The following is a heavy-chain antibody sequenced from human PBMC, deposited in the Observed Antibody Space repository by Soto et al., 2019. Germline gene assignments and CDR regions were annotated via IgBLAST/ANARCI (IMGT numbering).Heavy chain of an antibody. V-gene: IGHV1-3*01. CDR3: ARERWGSGSRWFDP. D-gene: IGHD6-19*01. CDR1: GYTYTSYS. Sequence: ASVKVSCKASGYTYTSYSMHWVRQAPGQRLEWMGWINVGNGNTKYSQKFQGRVTITTDTSASTAYMELSSLTSEDTAVYYCARERWGSGSRWFDPWGQGTLVTVSS. J-gene: IGHJ5*02. CDR2: INVGNGNT.